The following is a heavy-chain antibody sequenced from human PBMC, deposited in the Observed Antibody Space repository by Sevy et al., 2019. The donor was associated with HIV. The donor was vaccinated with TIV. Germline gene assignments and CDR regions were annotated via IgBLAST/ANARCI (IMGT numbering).Heavy chain of an antibody. CDR1: GYTFTSYG. CDR2: ISAYNGNT. V-gene: IGHV1-18*01. D-gene: IGHD5-12*01. CDR3: ARDKGSGYDSHPDY. J-gene: IGHJ4*02. Sequence: ASVKVSCKASGYTFTSYGISWVRQAPGQGLEWMGWISAYNGNTNYAQKLQGRVTMTSDTSTSTAYMELRSLRSDDTAVYYCARDKGSGYDSHPDYWGQGTLVTVSS.